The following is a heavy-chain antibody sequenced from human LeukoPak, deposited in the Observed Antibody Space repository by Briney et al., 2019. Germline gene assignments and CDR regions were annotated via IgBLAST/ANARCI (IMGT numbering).Heavy chain of an antibody. D-gene: IGHD5-18*01. CDR2: INPNSGGT. CDR1: GYTFTSYG. CDR3: ARQGVSGYPFDY. V-gene: IGHV1-2*02. J-gene: IGHJ4*02. Sequence: ASVKVSFKASGYTFTSYGISWVRQAPGQGLEWMGWINPNSGGTNYAQSFQGRVIMTRDPSISTAYMELSSLSSDDTAVYYCARQGVSGYPFDYWGQGTPVTVSS.